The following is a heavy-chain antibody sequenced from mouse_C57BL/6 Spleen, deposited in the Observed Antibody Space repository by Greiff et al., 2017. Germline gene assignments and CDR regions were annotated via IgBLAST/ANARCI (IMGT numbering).Heavy chain of an antibody. V-gene: IGHV5-17*01. CDR2: ISSGSSTI. J-gene: IGHJ3*01. CDR1: GFTFSDYG. Sequence: LVESGGGFVKPGGSLKLSCAASGFTFSDYGMHWVRQAPEKGLEWVAYISSGSSTIYYADTVKGRFTISRDTATNTLYLQITSLRSEDTAMYYCARSQLSPFAYWGQGTLVTVSA. D-gene: IGHD2-12*01. CDR3: ARSQLSPFAY.